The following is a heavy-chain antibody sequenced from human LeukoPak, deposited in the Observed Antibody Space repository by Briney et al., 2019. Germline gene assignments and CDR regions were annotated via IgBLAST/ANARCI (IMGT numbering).Heavy chain of an antibody. CDR1: GFTFSSYG. D-gene: IGHD6-13*01. J-gene: IGHJ4*02. V-gene: IGHV3-30*18. CDR2: ISYDGSNK. Sequence: GGSLRLSCAASGFTFSSYGMHWVRQAPGKGLEWVAVISYDGSNKYYADSVKGRFTISRDNSKNTLYLQMNSLRAEDTAVYYCAKVSVAAAGPEYWGQGTLVTVSS. CDR3: AKVSVAAAGPEY.